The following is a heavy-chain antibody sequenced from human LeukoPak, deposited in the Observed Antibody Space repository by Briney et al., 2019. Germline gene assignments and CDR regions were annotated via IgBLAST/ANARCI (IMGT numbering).Heavy chain of an antibody. CDR3: AKYVPPTRVATRYFDY. CDR2: ISAGGGGI. V-gene: IGHV3-23*01. D-gene: IGHD4-23*01. Sequence: GRSLTLSCAASGFTFSSYAMTWVRLPPRKGLEWVSVISAGGGGIQAADSVKGRSTISRDNSKNILYLQMNSLRAEDTAVYYCAKYVPPTRVATRYFDYWSQGTLVTVSS. J-gene: IGHJ4*02. CDR1: GFTFSSYA.